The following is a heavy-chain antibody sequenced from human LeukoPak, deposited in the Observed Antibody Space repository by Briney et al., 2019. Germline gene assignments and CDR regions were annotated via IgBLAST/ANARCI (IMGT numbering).Heavy chain of an antibody. V-gene: IGHV3-7*01. CDR1: GFTFSRHW. J-gene: IGHJ4*02. Sequence: GGSLRLSCGASGFTFSRHWMSWVRQVPGKGPEWVANIKQDGTIQYYVDSVKGRFTISRDNAKNSLHLQMNSLRAEDTAVYYCARDIGYSGTYTLDYWGQGTLVTVSS. D-gene: IGHD1-26*01. CDR3: ARDIGYSGTYTLDY. CDR2: IKQDGTIQ.